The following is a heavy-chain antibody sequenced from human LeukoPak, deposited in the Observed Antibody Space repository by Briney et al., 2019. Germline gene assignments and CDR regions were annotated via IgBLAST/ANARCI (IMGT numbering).Heavy chain of an antibody. D-gene: IGHD1-1*01. CDR1: EFTFSSYA. CDR2: ISGSGGST. Sequence: GGSLRLSCAASEFTFSSYAMSWVRQAPGKGLEWASAISGSGGSTYYADSVKGRFTISRDNSKNTLYLQMNSLRAEDTAVYYCAKDGATGTWVYYYYGMDVWGKGTTVTVSS. V-gene: IGHV3-23*01. CDR3: AKDGATGTWVYYYYGMDV. J-gene: IGHJ6*04.